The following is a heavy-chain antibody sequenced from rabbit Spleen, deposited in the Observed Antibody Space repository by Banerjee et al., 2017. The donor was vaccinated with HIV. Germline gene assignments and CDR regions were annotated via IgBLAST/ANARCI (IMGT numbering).Heavy chain of an antibody. J-gene: IGHJ4*01. CDR3: VRDRANIGGDYGPYYFDL. V-gene: IGHV1S47*01. CDR1: GFDFSDYG. D-gene: IGHD2-1*01. CDR2: IEPIFDNA. Sequence: QEQLVKSGGGLVQPGGSLKLSCKASGFDFSDYGVSWVRQAPGKGLEWIGYIEPIFDNAYYASWVNGRFTISSHNAQNTLYLQLNSLTAADTATYFCVRDRANIGGDYGPYYFDLWGPGTLVTVS.